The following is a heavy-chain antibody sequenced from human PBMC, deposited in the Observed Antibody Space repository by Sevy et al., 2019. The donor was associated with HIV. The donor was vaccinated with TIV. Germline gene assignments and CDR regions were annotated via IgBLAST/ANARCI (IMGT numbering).Heavy chain of an antibody. J-gene: IGHJ6*04. CDR2: IYNGGST. CDR3: GTDGGSRGMDV. CDR1: GFTVSSNY. D-gene: IGHD6-13*01. Sequence: GGSLRLSCAASGFTVSSNYMNWVRQAPGKGLEWVSVIYNGGSTYYADSVKGRFTISRDNSKNTLYLQMNSLRAEDAAVYYCGTDGGSRGMDVWGKGTTVTVSS. V-gene: IGHV3-66*02.